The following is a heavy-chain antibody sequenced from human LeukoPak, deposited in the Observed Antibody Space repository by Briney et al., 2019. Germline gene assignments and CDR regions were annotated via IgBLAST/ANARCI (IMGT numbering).Heavy chain of an antibody. Sequence: ASVKVSCKATSRISWVRQAPGQGLEWMGWIGTYGGDTYYAQKFQGRITVTTDTSTSTVYMELRNLRSDDTAVYYCARDLWYFYDNSGYNRDDDSWGQRTLVTVSS. CDR2: IGTYGGDT. CDR1: TSR. V-gene: IGHV1-18*01. D-gene: IGHD3-22*01. CDR3: ARDLWYFYDNSGYNRDDDS. J-gene: IGHJ5*01.